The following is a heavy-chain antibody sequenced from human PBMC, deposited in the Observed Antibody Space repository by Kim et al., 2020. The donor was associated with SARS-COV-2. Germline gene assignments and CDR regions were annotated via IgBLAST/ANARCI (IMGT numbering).Heavy chain of an antibody. CDR3: ARPVRRDYDFWSGYRSHWYFDL. J-gene: IGHJ2*01. Sequence: SETLSLTCTVSGGSISSSSYYWGWIRQPPGKGLEWIGSIYYSGSTYYNPSLKSRVTISVDTSKNQFSLKLSSVTAADTAVYYCARPVRRDYDFWSGYRSHWYFDLWGRGTLVTVSS. V-gene: IGHV4-39*01. D-gene: IGHD3-3*01. CDR1: GGSISSSSYY. CDR2: IYYSGST.